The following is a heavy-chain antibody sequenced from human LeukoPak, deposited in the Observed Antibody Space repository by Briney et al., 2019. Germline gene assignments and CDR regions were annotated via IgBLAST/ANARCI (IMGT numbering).Heavy chain of an antibody. V-gene: IGHV4-34*01. Sequence: SETLSLTCTVSGGSISSYYWSWIRQPPGKGLEWIGEINHSGSTNYNPSLKSRVTISVDTSKNQFSLKLSSVTAADTAVYYCARGPRYSGPPGGGMDVWGQGTTVTVSS. CDR2: INHSGST. CDR3: ARGPRYSGPPGGGMDV. D-gene: IGHD5-12*01. J-gene: IGHJ6*02. CDR1: GGSISSYY.